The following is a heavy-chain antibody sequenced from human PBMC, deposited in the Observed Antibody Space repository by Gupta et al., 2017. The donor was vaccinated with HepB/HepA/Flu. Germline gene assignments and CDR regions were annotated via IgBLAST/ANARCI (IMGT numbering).Heavy chain of an antibody. D-gene: IGHD1-14*01. J-gene: IGHJ4*02. CDR2: ISGSGGSP. V-gene: IGHV3-23*01. CDR1: GFTFTTYV. CDR3: AKDIRKFSPDYFDC. Sequence: EVQLLVSGGGFVQPWGSLRLSCSASGFTFTTYVMNWVRQAPGKGLEWVSGISGSGGSPYYADSVKGRFTVSRDNSKNTLYLQMNSLRAEDTAMYYCAKDIRKFSPDYFDCWGQGTLVTVSS.